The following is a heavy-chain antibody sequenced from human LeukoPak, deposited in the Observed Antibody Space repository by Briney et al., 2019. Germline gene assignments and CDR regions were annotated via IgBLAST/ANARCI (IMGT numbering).Heavy chain of an antibody. CDR2: IQPGDSNT. CDR1: GYTFTNYW. J-gene: IGHJ3*02. V-gene: IGHV5-51*01. D-gene: IGHD5-12*01. Sequence: GESLKISCEGSGYTFTNYWIGWVRQMPGNGLEWMVIIQPGDSNTRYSPSFQGQVTISADKSTSTAYLQWSSLKPSDTAMYYCASPAGATITDAFDIWGQGTMVTVSS. CDR3: ASPAGATITDAFDI.